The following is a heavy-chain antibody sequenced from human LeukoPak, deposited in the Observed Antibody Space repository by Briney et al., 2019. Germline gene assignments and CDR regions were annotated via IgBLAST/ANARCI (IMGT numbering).Heavy chain of an antibody. J-gene: IGHJ4*02. Sequence: GGSLRLSCAASGFTFSSYSMNWVRQAPGKGLEWVSSISSSSSYIYYADSVKGRFTISRDNAKNSLTLHMNTLRADDTAVYYCAKDGGTHFDHWGQGTLVTVSS. V-gene: IGHV3-21*01. CDR1: GFTFSSYS. CDR2: ISSSSSYI. CDR3: AKDGGTHFDH. D-gene: IGHD1-26*01.